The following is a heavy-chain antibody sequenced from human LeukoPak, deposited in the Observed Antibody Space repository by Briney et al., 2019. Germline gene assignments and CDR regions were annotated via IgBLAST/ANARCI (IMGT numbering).Heavy chain of an antibody. Sequence: GGSLRLSCAASGFTFSSYSMNWVRQASGKGLEWVSSISSSSSYIYYADSVKGRFTISRDNAKNSLYLQMNSLRAEDTAVYCCARDGYSSTHFDYWGQGTLVTVSS. CDR3: ARDGYSSTHFDY. CDR1: GFTFSSYS. CDR2: ISSSSSYI. V-gene: IGHV3-21*01. J-gene: IGHJ4*02. D-gene: IGHD3-22*01.